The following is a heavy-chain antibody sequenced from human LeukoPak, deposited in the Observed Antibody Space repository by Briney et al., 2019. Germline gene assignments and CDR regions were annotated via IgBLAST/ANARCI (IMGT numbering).Heavy chain of an antibody. Sequence: ASVKVSCKASGYTFTGYYMHWVRQAPGQGLEWMGWINPNSDGTNYAQKFQGRVTMTRDTSISTAYMELSRLRSDDTAVYYCARGGITIFGVVIISASHSSSWYIYWGQGTLVTVSS. CDR1: GYTFTGYY. J-gene: IGHJ4*02. CDR2: INPNSDGT. D-gene: IGHD3-3*01. V-gene: IGHV1-2*02. CDR3: ARGGITIFGVVIISASHSSSWYIY.